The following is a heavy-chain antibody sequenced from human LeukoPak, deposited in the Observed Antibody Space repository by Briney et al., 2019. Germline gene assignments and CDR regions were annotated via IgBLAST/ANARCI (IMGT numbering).Heavy chain of an antibody. CDR1: GGSFSGYY. CDR2: INHSGST. CDR3: ATGQRSRATYYYYYYMDV. J-gene: IGHJ6*03. D-gene: IGHD1-26*01. Sequence: SETLSLTCAVYGGSFSGYYWSWIHQPPGKGLEWIGEINHSGSTNYNPSLKSRVTISVDTSKNQFSLKLSSVTAADTAVYYCATGQRSRATYYYYYYMDVWGKGTTVTVSS. V-gene: IGHV4-34*01.